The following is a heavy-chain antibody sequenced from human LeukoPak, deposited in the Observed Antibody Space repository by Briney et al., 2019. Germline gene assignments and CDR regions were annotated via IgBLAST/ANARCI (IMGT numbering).Heavy chain of an antibody. D-gene: IGHD6-13*01. CDR1: GFTFSSYA. Sequence: GGSLRLSCAASGFTFSSYAMHWVRQAPGKGLEWVTVISNDGSNKYYADSVKGRLIISRDNSKNKVYLQMNSLGREDTAVYYCAKDLEAAAGSGHFDSWGQGTLVTVSS. J-gene: IGHJ4*02. CDR3: AKDLEAAAGSGHFDS. V-gene: IGHV3-30*18. CDR2: ISNDGSNK.